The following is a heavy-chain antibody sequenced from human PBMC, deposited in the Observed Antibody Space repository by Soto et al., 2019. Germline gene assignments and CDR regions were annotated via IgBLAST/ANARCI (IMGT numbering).Heavy chain of an antibody. CDR1: GFTFDDYA. CDR3: AKDVSRWSGYYFDY. CDR2: ISWDGGST. J-gene: IGHJ4*02. V-gene: IGHV3-43D*03. Sequence: GSLRLSCAASGFTFDDYAMHWVRQAPGKGLEWVSLISWDGGSTYYADSVKGRFTISRDNSKNSLYLQMNSLRAEDTALYYCAKDVSRWSGYYFDYWGQGTLVTVSS. D-gene: IGHD3-3*01.